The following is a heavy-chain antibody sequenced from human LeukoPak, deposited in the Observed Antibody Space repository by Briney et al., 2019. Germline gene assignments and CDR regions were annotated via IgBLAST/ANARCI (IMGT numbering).Heavy chain of an antibody. V-gene: IGHV3-11*04. CDR2: INSGSDSI. Sequence: GGSLRLSCEASGFTFSDRSMNWLRQTPGKGLEWVSYINSGSDSIYYGDSVKGRFTISRDNAKKSVYLQMNSLRVEDTALCYCARADTSGWDFDSWGQGTLVTVSS. J-gene: IGHJ4*02. CDR3: ARADTSGWDFDS. CDR1: GFTFSDRS. D-gene: IGHD6-19*01.